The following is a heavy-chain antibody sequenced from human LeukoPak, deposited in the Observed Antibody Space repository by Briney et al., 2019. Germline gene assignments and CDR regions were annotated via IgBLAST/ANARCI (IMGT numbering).Heavy chain of an antibody. CDR1: AFTVSSKY. CDR2: TYSGGIT. Sequence: GGSLRLSCAASAFTVSSKYLSWVRQAPGKGLEWVSVTYSGGITYYADSVKGRFTISSDNAKNSLYLQMNSLRAEDTAVYYCARGGYDSGNNWFDPWGQGTLVTVSS. D-gene: IGHD5-12*01. CDR3: ARGGYDSGNNWFDP. V-gene: IGHV3-66*01. J-gene: IGHJ5*02.